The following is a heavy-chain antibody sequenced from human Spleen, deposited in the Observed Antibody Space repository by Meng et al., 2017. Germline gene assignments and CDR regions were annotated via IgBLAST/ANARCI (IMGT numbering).Heavy chain of an antibody. J-gene: IGHJ4*02. CDR3: ARVRQWLVLTDFDY. Sequence: SETLSLTCTVSGYSISSDYYWAWIRQPPGRGLEWIGTIYHRGTTYYNPSLKSRVTISVDTSKNQFSLKLSSVTAADTAVYYCARVRQWLVLTDFDYWGQGTLVTVSS. CDR2: IYHRGTT. D-gene: IGHD6-19*01. CDR1: GYSISSDYY. V-gene: IGHV4-38-2*02.